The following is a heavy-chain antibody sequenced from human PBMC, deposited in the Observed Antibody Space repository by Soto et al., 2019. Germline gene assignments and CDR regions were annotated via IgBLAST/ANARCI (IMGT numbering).Heavy chain of an antibody. CDR2: IYYSGST. CDR1: GGSISSGDYY. V-gene: IGHV4-30-4*01. Sequence: KPSETLSLTCTVSGGSISSGDYYWSWIRQPPGKGLEWIGYIYYSGSTYYNPSLKSRVTISVDTSKNQFSLKLSSVTAADTAVYYCARGRVRGVIITPIDYWGQGTLVTVSS. J-gene: IGHJ4*02. D-gene: IGHD3-10*01. CDR3: ARGRVRGVIITPIDY.